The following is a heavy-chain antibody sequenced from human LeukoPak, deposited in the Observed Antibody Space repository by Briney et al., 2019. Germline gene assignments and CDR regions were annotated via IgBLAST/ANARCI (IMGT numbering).Heavy chain of an antibody. CDR3: AREAAAGFKLAFDI. Sequence: ASVKVSCKASGYTFTGYYMHWVRQAPGQGLEWMGWINPNSGGTNYAQKFQGRVTMTRDTSISTAYMELSRLRSDDTAVYYCAREAAAGFKLAFDIWGQGTMVTVSS. V-gene: IGHV1-2*02. CDR1: GYTFTGYY. CDR2: INPNSGGT. D-gene: IGHD6-13*01. J-gene: IGHJ3*02.